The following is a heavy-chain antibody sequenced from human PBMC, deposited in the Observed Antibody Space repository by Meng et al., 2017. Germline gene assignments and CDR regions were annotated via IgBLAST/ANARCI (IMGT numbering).Heavy chain of an antibody. CDR3: AKLGSDY. CDR2: ISGNGGST. CDR1: EFTFSISA. Sequence: VHLVESGGGLAQPGGSLRLSCAASEFTFSISAMSWVRHAPGKGLEWVSGISGNGGSTFYADSVKGRFTISRDNSKNTLYLQMNSLRVEDTALYYCAKLGSDYWGQGTLVTVSS. V-gene: IGHV3-23*04. J-gene: IGHJ4*02. D-gene: IGHD7-27*01.